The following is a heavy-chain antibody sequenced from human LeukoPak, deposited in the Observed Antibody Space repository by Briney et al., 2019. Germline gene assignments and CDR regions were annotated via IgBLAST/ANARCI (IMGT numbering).Heavy chain of an antibody. CDR1: GYTLTDYY. J-gene: IGHJ4*02. Sequence: ASVKVSCKASGYTLTDYYMHWVRQAPGQGLEWVGRINPNSGGTNYAQKFQGRVTMTRDTSISTVYMELSRLRSDDTAVYYCARVGYYESSGHYEYWGQGTLVTVSS. CDR2: INPNSGGT. V-gene: IGHV1-2*06. CDR3: ARVGYYESSGHYEY. D-gene: IGHD3-22*01.